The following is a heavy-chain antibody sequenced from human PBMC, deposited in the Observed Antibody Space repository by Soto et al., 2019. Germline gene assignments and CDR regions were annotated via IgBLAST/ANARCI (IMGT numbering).Heavy chain of an antibody. Sequence: PGGSLRLSCAASGFTFISYGMHWVRQAPGKGLEGVAVIWLDGSNKYYADSVKGRFTISRDNSKNTLYLQMNSLRAEDTAVYYCARGLWSFDYWGQGNLVTVSS. J-gene: IGHJ4*02. CDR1: GFTFISYG. D-gene: IGHD5-18*01. V-gene: IGHV3-33*01. CDR3: ARGLWSFDY. CDR2: IWLDGSNK.